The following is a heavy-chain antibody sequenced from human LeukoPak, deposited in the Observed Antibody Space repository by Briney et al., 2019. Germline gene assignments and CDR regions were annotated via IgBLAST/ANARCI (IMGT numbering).Heavy chain of an antibody. D-gene: IGHD6-6*01. J-gene: IGHJ4*02. CDR2: MTSGGGT. V-gene: IGHV3-23*01. CDR3: DKDLTRSSGGFDY. CDR1: GSIFPKA. Sequence: GGSLSPSCASFGSIFPKARRPGAGQAPGKGLEWVSAMTSGGGTYYADSVKGRFTISSDNSKNTVYLQMNAEAAADTVVYYCDKDLTRSSGGFDYWGQGTLVTVSS.